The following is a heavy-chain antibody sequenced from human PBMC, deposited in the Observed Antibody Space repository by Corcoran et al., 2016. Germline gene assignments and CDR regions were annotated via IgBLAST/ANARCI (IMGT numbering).Heavy chain of an antibody. V-gene: IGHV3-53*01. CDR2: IYSGGST. D-gene: IGHD3-22*01. J-gene: IGHJ4*02. Sequence: EVQLVESGGGLIQPGGSLRLSCAASGFTVSSNYMSWVRQAPGKGLEWVSVIYSGGSTYYADSVKGRFTISRDNSKNTLYLQMNSLRAEDTAVYYCARDNAMIGGGFDYWGQGTLVTVSS. CDR1: GFTVSSNY. CDR3: ARDNAMIGGGFDY.